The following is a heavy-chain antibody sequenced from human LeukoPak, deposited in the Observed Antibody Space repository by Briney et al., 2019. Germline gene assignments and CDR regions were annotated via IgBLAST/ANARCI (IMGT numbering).Heavy chain of an antibody. CDR2: IYYSGRT. D-gene: IGHD1-26*01. CDR1: GGSVSSGSYY. J-gene: IGHJ4*02. Sequence: PSETLSLTCTVSGGSVSSGSYYWSWIRQPPGKGLEWIGYIYYSGRTNYNPSLKSRVTISVDTSKNQFSQKLSSVTAADTAVYYCARGAYSGSYYSRYWGQGTLVTVSS. V-gene: IGHV4-61*01. CDR3: ARGAYSGSYYSRY.